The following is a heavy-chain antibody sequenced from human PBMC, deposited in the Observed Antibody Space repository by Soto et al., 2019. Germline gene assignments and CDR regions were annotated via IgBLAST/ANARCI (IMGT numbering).Heavy chain of an antibody. CDR1: GGTFSSYA. Sequence: ASVKVSCKASGGTFSSYAISWVRQAPGQGYEWMGIINPSGGSTTYAQKFQGRVTMTRDTSTTTVYMELSSLKSEYTAVYYCARYDYNGYYFDYWGQGTLVTVSS. CDR3: ARYDYNGYYFDY. D-gene: IGHD4-4*01. V-gene: IGHV1-46*01. J-gene: IGHJ4*02. CDR2: INPSGGST.